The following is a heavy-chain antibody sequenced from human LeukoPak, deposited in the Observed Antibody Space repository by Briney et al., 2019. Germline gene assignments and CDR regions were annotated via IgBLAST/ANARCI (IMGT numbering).Heavy chain of an antibody. Sequence: SETLSLTCAVYGGSFSGYYWSWIRQPPGKGLEWIGEINHSGSTNYNPSLKSRVTISVDTSKNQFSLKLSSVTAADAAVYYCARGSRVFGVVIPWGQGTLVTVSS. J-gene: IGHJ4*02. CDR3: ARGSRVFGVVIP. CDR1: GGSFSGYY. V-gene: IGHV4-34*01. D-gene: IGHD3-3*01. CDR2: INHSGST.